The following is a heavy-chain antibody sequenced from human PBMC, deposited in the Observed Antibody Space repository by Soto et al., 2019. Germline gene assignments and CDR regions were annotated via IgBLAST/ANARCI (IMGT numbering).Heavy chain of an antibody. CDR3: AREKVLVRRNYPFDI. V-gene: IGHV1-46*01. J-gene: IGHJ3*02. D-gene: IGHD3-16*02. Sequence: QVQLVQSGAEVKKPGASVKVSCKESGYTFINYYMHWVRQAPGQGLEWMGIINPNGGSTTNAQKFQGRVTLNMDTSTNTGNMELSSRRSEDTVVYYCAREKVLVRRNYPFDIWVQWTMVTVSS. CDR1: GYTFINYY. CDR2: INPNGGST.